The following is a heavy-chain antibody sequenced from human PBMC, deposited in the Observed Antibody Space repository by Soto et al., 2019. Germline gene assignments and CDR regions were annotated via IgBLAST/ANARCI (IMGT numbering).Heavy chain of an antibody. J-gene: IGHJ4*02. Sequence: QVQLVESEGGVVQPGRSLRLSCAASGLTFSGYAMHWVRQAPGKGLEWVAVISYDGSNKYYADSVKGRFTISRDNSKNTLYLQMNGLRPEDAAVYYCARDQYDILTGPNYWGQGTLVTVSS. V-gene: IGHV3-30-3*01. CDR3: ARDQYDILTGPNY. CDR2: ISYDGSNK. D-gene: IGHD3-9*01. CDR1: GLTFSGYA.